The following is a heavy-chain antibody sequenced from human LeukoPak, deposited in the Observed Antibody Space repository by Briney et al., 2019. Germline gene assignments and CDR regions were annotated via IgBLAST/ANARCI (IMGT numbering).Heavy chain of an antibody. Sequence: GGSLRLSCAASGFTFSSYSMNWVRQAPGKGLEWVSSISSSSSYIYYADSVKGRFTISRDNAKNSLYLQMNSLRAEDTAVYYCARDSIAFGTTHHYYYYYMDVWGKGTTVTISS. D-gene: IGHD2/OR15-2a*01. J-gene: IGHJ6*03. V-gene: IGHV3-21*01. CDR1: GFTFSSYS. CDR2: ISSSSSYI. CDR3: ARDSIAFGTTHHYYYYYMDV.